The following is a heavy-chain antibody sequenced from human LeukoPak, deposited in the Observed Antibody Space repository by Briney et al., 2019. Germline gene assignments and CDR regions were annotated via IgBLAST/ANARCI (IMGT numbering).Heavy chain of an antibody. CDR3: AKDFVKVRGVIDY. CDR1: GFTFSSYA. V-gene: IGHV3-23*01. CDR2: ISGSGGST. Sequence: GGSLRLSCAASGFTFSSYAMSWVRQAPGKGLEWVSAISGSGGSTYYADSVKGRFTISRDNSKNTLYLQMNSLRAEDAAVYYCAKDFVKVRGVIDYWGQGTLVTVSS. D-gene: IGHD3-10*01. J-gene: IGHJ4*02.